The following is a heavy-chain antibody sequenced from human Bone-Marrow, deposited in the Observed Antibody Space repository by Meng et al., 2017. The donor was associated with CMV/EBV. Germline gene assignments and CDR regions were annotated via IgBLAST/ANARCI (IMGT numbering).Heavy chain of an antibody. J-gene: IGHJ4*02. Sequence: SGPTLVKPTQTLTLTCTFSGFSLSTSGMCVSWIRQPPGKGLEWIGYIYYSGSTYYNPSLKSRVTISVDTSKNQFSLKLSSVTAADTAVYYCARMGLGSFGDHWGQGTLVTVSS. CDR3: ARMGLGSFGDH. CDR1: GFSLSTSGMC. CDR2: IYYSGST. V-gene: IGHV4-30-4*08. D-gene: IGHD1-26*01.